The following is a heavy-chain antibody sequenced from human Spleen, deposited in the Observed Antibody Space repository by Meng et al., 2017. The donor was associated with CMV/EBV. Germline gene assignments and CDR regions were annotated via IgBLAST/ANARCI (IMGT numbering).Heavy chain of an antibody. CDR1: GFTFSGYG. V-gene: IGHV3-30*02. CDR2: IRYDGSNR. CDR3: AKDMRGGYDWGVGYYYYGMDV. J-gene: IGHJ6*02. D-gene: IGHD5-12*01. Sequence: GESLKISCVASGFTFSGYGMHWVRQAPGKGLEWVALIRYDGSNRNYADSVKGRFTISRDNSKNTLYLQMNSLRAEDTALYYCAKDMRGGYDWGVGYYYYGMDVWGQGTTVTVSS.